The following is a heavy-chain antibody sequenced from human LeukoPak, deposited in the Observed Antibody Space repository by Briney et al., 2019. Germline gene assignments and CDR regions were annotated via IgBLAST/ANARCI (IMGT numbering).Heavy chain of an antibody. J-gene: IGHJ4*02. V-gene: IGHV1-2*02. Sequence: GASVKVSCKASGYTFTGYYMHWVRQAPGQGLEWMGWINPNSGGTNYAQKFQGRVTMTRDTSISTAYMELSRLRSGDTAVYYCARDAPEQQHVDYWGQGTLVTVSS. CDR1: GYTFTGYY. CDR3: ARDAPEQQHVDY. D-gene: IGHD6-13*01. CDR2: INPNSGGT.